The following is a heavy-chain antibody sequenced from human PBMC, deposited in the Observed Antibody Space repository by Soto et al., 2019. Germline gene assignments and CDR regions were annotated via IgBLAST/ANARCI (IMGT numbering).Heavy chain of an antibody. CDR3: AKSRLGYCSGGSCYPPHYFDY. J-gene: IGHJ4*02. D-gene: IGHD2-15*01. CDR1: GFTCSNYD. CDR2: VGGSGDST. V-gene: IGHV3-23*01. Sequence: EVQLLDSGGGLVQPGGSLRISCAASGFTCSNYDMSWVRQAPGKGLEWVSGVGGSGDSTYYADSVKGRFTISRDNSKVTLYLQMNILRAEDTAVYYCAKSRLGYCSGGSCYPPHYFDYWGQGTLVTVSS.